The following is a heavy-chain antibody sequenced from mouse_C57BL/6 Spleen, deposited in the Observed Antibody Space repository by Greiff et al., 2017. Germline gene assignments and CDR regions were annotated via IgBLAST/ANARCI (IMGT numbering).Heavy chain of an antibody. CDR1: GYTFTSYW. J-gene: IGHJ2*01. V-gene: IGHV1-61*01. Sequence: QVQLQQPGAELVRPGSSVKLSCKASGYTFTSYWMDWVKQRPGQGLEWIGNIYPSDSETHYNQKFKDKATLTVDKSSSTAYMQLSSLTSEDSAVYYCAREGTGSFDYWGQGTTLTVSS. CDR2: IYPSDSET. D-gene: IGHD4-1*01. CDR3: AREGTGSFDY.